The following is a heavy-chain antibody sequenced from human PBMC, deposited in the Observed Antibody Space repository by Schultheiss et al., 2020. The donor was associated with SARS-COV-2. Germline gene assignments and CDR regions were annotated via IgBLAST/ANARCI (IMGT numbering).Heavy chain of an antibody. CDR1: GFTFSSYS. Sequence: GGSLRLSCAASGFTFSSYSMNWVRQALGKGLEWVSYISSSGSTIYYADSVKGRFTISRDNAKNSLYLQMNSLRAEDTAGYYCVRADYGANGEFDYWGQGSLVTVA. D-gene: IGHD4-23*01. J-gene: IGHJ4*02. CDR2: ISSSGSTI. CDR3: VRADYGANGEFDY. V-gene: IGHV3-48*04.